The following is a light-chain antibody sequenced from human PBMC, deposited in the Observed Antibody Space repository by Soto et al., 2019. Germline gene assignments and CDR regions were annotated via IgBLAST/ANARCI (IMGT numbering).Light chain of an antibody. V-gene: IGLV2-11*01. Sequence: QSALTQPRSVSGSPGQSVTISCTGTSSDVGDYNYVSWYQQYPGKAPKLVIYDVSKRPSGVPDRFSGSKSGNTASLTISGLQAEDEADYYCCSFAGSYTFCVFGGGT. J-gene: IGLJ3*02. CDR3: CSFAGSYTFCV. CDR2: DVS. CDR1: SSDVGDYNY.